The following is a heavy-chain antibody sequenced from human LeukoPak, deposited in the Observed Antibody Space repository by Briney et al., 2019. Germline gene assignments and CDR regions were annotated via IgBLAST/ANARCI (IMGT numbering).Heavy chain of an antibody. V-gene: IGHV4-59*01. J-gene: IGHJ4*02. Sequence: SETLSLTCTVSGGSISSYYWSWIRQPPGKGLEWIGYIYTSGSTNYNPSLKSRVTISVDTSKNQFSLQLSSVTAADTAVYYCARDGSSGYDLALYYWGQGTLVTVSS. D-gene: IGHD5-12*01. CDR3: ARDGSSGYDLALYY. CDR1: GGSISSYY. CDR2: IYTSGST.